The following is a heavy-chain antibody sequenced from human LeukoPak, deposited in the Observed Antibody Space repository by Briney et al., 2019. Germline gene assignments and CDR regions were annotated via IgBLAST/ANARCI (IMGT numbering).Heavy chain of an antibody. J-gene: IGHJ5*02. CDR1: GYSFTNYW. CDR3: ARLRYCSGGSCYPNWFDP. Sequence: GESLKISCKGSGYSFTNYWIGWVRQMPGKGLKWMGIIYPGDSDARYSPSFQGQVTISADKSISTAYLQWSSLKASDTAMYYCARLRYCSGGSCYPNWFDPWGQGTLVTVSS. V-gene: IGHV5-51*01. D-gene: IGHD2-15*01. CDR2: IYPGDSDA.